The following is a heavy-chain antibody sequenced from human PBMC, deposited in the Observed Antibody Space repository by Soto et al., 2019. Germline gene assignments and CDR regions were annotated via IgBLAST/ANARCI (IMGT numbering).Heavy chain of an antibody. CDR1: GYTFTSYG. CDR3: VLATQPDSYDY. J-gene: IGHJ4*02. V-gene: IGHV1-18*01. CDR2: ISAYNGNT. Sequence: ASVKVSCKASGYTFTSYGISWVRQAPGQGLEWMGWISAYNGNTNYAQKLQGRVTMTTDTSTSTAYMELRSLRSDDTAVYYCVLATQPDSYDYWGQGTLVTVSS. D-gene: IGHD1-1*01.